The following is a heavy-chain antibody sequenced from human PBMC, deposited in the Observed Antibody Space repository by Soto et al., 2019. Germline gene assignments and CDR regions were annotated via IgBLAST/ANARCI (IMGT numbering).Heavy chain of an antibody. CDR2: IHSGST. J-gene: IGHJ4*02. D-gene: IGHD3-10*01. CDR1: GGSISSGDYY. CDR3: ARHDGSRSTDY. V-gene: IGHV4-61*08. Sequence: SETMSLTCTVSGGSISSGDYYWSWIRQPPGKGLEWIGYIHSGSTNYNASLRSRVTISLDTSKNQFSLKLSSVTAADTAAYFCARHDGSRSTDYWGQGALVTVSS.